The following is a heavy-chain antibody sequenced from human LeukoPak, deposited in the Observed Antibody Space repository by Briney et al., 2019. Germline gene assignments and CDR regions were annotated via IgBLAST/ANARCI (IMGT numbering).Heavy chain of an antibody. J-gene: IGHJ4*02. CDR1: AYSISSDYY. Sequence: SETLSLTCAVSAYSISSDYYWGWIRQPPGKGLEWIGSIYHRGSTYYNSSLKSRVTISIDTSKNQFPLKVTSMTAADTAVYYCARHSETIVGSVDFWGQGTLVTVSS. D-gene: IGHD3-3*01. CDR2: IYHRGST. CDR3: ARHSETIVGSVDF. V-gene: IGHV4-38-2*01.